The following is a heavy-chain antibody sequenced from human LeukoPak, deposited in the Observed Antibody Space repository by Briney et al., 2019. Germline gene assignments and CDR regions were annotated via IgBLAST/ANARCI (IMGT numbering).Heavy chain of an antibody. Sequence: VASVKVSCKASGGTFSSYAISWVRQAPGQGLEWMGGIIPIFGTANYAQKFQGRVTITADESTSTAYMELSSLRSEDTAVYYCATPTVPGPLNTFDIWGQGTMVTVSS. D-gene: IGHD1-1*01. CDR3: ATPTVPGPLNTFDI. CDR1: GGTFSSYA. CDR2: IIPIFGTA. V-gene: IGHV1-69*13. J-gene: IGHJ3*02.